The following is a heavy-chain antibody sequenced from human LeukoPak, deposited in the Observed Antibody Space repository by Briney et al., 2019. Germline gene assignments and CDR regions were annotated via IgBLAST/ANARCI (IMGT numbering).Heavy chain of an antibody. CDR1: GYTFTNHG. CDR3: ARSHSGSVRAPFDC. CDR2: ISSYNGNT. V-gene: IGHV1-18*01. D-gene: IGHD3-22*01. Sequence: GASVKVSCRASGYTFTNHGIIWVRQAPGQGLEWIGWISSYNGNTKYANKIQGRVTMTTDKVTATTYLELRNLRYDDTAIYYCARSHSGSVRAPFDCWGQGTLVTVSS. J-gene: IGHJ4*02.